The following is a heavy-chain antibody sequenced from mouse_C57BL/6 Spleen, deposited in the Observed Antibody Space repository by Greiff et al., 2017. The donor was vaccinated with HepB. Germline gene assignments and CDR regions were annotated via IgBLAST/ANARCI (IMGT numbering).Heavy chain of an antibody. CDR1: GYTFTDYN. V-gene: IGHV1-22*01. J-gene: IGHJ3*01. CDR2: INPNNGGT. D-gene: IGHD2-3*01. CDR3: ARDQIYDGYSFAY. Sequence: VQLQQSGPELVKPGASVKMSCKASGYTFTDYNMHWVKQSHGKSLEWIGYINPNNGGTSYNQKFKGKATLTVNKSSSTAYMELRSLTSEDSAVYYCARDQIYDGYSFAYWGQGTLVTVSA.